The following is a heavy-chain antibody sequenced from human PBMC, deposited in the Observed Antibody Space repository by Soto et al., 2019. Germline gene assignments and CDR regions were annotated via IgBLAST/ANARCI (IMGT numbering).Heavy chain of an antibody. Sequence: QVQLVQSGAEVKKPGSSVKVSCKASGGTFSSYTISWVRRALGHGLEWWGRLILLLGIANYAQKFQGRVTITADKSTSTAYMELSSLRSEDTAVYYCARDQNKIDLSARDYYYYYYMDVWGKGTTVTVSS. V-gene: IGHV1-69*08. D-gene: IGHD2-15*01. CDR1: GGTFSSYT. CDR2: LILLLGIA. CDR3: ARDQNKIDLSARDYYYYYYMDV. J-gene: IGHJ6*03.